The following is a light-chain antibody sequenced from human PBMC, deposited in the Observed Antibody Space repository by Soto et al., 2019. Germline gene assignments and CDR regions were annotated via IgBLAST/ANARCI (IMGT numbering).Light chain of an antibody. CDR3: QQYYSTPRT. CDR1: QSVLYSSNNKNY. J-gene: IGKJ2*01. V-gene: IGKV4-1*01. Sequence: DIVMTQSPDSLTVSLGERATINCKSSQSVLYSSNNKNYLAWYQQKPGQPPKLLIYWASTRESGVPDRFSGSGSGTDFTLTISSLQAEGVAVYYCQQYYSTPRTFGQGTKLEIK. CDR2: WAS.